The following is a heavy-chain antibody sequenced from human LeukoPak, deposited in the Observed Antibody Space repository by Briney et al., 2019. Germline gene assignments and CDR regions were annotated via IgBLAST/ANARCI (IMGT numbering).Heavy chain of an antibody. J-gene: IGHJ3*02. Sequence: ASVTVSCKASGYLFSDFYIHWVRQAPGQGLEWMGWINPKSGATSYAERFRGRVTMTSDTSLDTVYLELDSLYSDDTAIFYCARDYSDGYNRRDDFDIWGQGTTLIVSS. CDR3: ARDYSDGYNRRDDFDI. D-gene: IGHD5-18*01. CDR2: INPKSGAT. V-gene: IGHV1-2*02. CDR1: GYLFSDFY.